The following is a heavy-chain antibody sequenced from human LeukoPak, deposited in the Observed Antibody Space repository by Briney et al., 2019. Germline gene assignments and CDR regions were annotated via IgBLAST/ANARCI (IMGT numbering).Heavy chain of an antibody. CDR3: ARQGDSSGYNDY. V-gene: IGHV4-39*01. CDR2: IYYSGST. CDR1: GGSISSSSYY. D-gene: IGHD3-22*01. Sequence: KPSETLSLTCTIPGGSISSSSYYWGWIRQPPGKGLEWIGSIYYSGSTYYNPSLKSRVTISVDTSKNQFSLKLSSVTAADTAVYYCARQGDSSGYNDYWGQGTLVTVSS. J-gene: IGHJ4*02.